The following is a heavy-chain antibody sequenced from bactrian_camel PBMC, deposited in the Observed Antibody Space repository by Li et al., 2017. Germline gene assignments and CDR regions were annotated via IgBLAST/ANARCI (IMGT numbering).Heavy chain of an antibody. Sequence: HVQLVESGGGSVQPGGSLRLSCGASGHTYSSNCMGWYSQAPGKDCGLLATISGDGSTYRADSVKGRFTISQDNARTTVYLQMNNLSTKDTAMYYCAAGDLYGRWLGFSCPNRGFGYWGRGTQVTVS. CDR3: AAGDLYGRWLGFSCPNRGFGY. J-gene: IGHJ6*01. D-gene: IGHD1*01. CDR1: GHTYSSNC. CDR2: ISGDGST. V-gene: IGHV3S53*01.